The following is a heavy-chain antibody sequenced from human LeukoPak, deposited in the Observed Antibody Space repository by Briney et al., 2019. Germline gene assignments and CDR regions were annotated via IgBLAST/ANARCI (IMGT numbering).Heavy chain of an antibody. V-gene: IGHV4-61*02. CDR1: GGSISSGSYY. J-gene: IGHJ4*02. CDR3: AREWNPDYGEPH. D-gene: IGHD4-17*01. CDR2: IYTSGST. Sequence: PSETLSLTRTVSGGSISSGSYYWSWIRQPAGKGLEWIGRIYTSGSTNYNPSLKSRVTISVDTSKNQFSLKLSSVTAADTAVYYCAREWNPDYGEPHWGQGTLVTVSS.